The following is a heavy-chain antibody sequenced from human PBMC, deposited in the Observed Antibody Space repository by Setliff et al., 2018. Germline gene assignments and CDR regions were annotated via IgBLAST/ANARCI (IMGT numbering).Heavy chain of an antibody. Sequence: SETLSLTCAVYGGSFSGYYWTWIRQPPGKGLERIGEINHSGSTNYNPSPKSRVTISVDTSKNQFSLTLSSVTAADTAVYYCARGKGSWVLLRWFDPWGQGTPVTVSS. J-gene: IGHJ5*02. CDR3: ARGKGSWVLLRWFDP. D-gene: IGHD3-10*01. CDR1: GGSFSGYY. CDR2: INHSGST. V-gene: IGHV4-34*01.